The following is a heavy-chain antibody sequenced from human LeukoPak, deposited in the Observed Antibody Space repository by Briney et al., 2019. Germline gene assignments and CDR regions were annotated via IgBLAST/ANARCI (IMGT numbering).Heavy chain of an antibody. J-gene: IGHJ4*01. CDR2: THSSGTG. Sequence: PSESLSLTCAVPGGLIIASHWSWIRQPPGKGLAWIGYTHSSGTGNYKPSLKSRVTISIDTSKNRFSLRLTSVTAADTAVYYCARVRFYDTTGYSTSYYLDYWGHGALVTVSS. V-gene: IGHV4-59*01. CDR1: GGLIIASH. CDR3: ARVRFYDTTGYSTSYYLDY. D-gene: IGHD3-22*01.